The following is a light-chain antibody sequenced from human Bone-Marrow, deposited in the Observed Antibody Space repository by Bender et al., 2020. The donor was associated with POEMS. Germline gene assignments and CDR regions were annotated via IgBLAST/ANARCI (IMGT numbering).Light chain of an antibody. J-gene: IGLJ1*01. V-gene: IGLV2-14*02. CDR2: EVS. CDR1: SSDVGSYDL. CDR3: SSHASSNTRV. Sequence: QSALTQPASVSGSPGQSITISCAGTSSDVGSYDLVSWYQQHPGKAPKLMIYEVSKRPSGVSNRFSGSKSGNTASLTVSGLQAEDEADYYCSSHASSNTRVFGTGTKVTVL.